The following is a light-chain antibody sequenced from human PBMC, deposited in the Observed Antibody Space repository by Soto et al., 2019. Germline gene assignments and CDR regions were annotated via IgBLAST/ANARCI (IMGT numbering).Light chain of an antibody. Sequence: GDRVTITCRASQSISSWLAWYQQKPGKAPKLLIYDASSLESGVPSRFSGSGSGTEFTLTISSLQPDDFATYYCQQRSNWVTFGQGTRLEIK. CDR1: QSISSW. CDR3: QQRSNWVT. V-gene: IGKV1-5*01. J-gene: IGKJ5*01. CDR2: DAS.